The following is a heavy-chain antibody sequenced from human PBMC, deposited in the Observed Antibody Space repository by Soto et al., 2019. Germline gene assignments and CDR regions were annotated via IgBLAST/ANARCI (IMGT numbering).Heavy chain of an antibody. CDR2: INPSGGST. J-gene: IGHJ4*02. Sequence: QVQLVQSGAEVKKPGALVKVSCKASGYTFSSYYIHWVRQAPGQGPEWMGMINPSGGSTSYAQKFQGRVTMTSDTSTSTVYMDLSSLTSEDTAVYYCASDVGPRTRVVAPSNYCDYWGQGTLVTVSS. D-gene: IGHD3-22*01. CDR3: ASDVGPRTRVVAPSNYCDY. CDR1: GYTFSSYY. V-gene: IGHV1-46*01.